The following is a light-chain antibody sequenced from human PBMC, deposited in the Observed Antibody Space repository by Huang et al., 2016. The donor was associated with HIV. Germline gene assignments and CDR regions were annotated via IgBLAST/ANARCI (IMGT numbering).Light chain of an antibody. V-gene: IGKV3-15*01. CDR2: GAS. Sequence: ETVMTQSPATLSVSPGGRATLSCRASQSVSSSLAWYQQKPGQAPRLLSYGASTRATGIPARFSGSGSGTDFTLTISSLQSEDFAVYYCQQYNNWPQTFGQGTKVEIK. J-gene: IGKJ1*01. CDR1: QSVSSS. CDR3: QQYNNWPQT.